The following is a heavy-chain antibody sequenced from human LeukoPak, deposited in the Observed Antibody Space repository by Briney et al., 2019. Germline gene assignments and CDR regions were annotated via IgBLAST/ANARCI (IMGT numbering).Heavy chain of an antibody. CDR2: INHSGST. CDR1: GGSFSGYY. CDR3: ARGLKDIVVVVAATPTNWFDP. D-gene: IGHD2-15*01. Sequence: PSETLSLTCAVYGGSFSGYYWSWIRQPPGKGLEWIGEINHSGSTNYNPSLKSRVTISVDTSKNQLSLKLSSVAAADTAVYYCARGLKDIVVVVAATPTNWFDPWGQGTLVTVSS. V-gene: IGHV4-34*01. J-gene: IGHJ5*02.